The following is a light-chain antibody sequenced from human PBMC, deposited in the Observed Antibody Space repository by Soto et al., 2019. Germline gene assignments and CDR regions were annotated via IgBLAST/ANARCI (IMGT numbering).Light chain of an antibody. CDR2: KAS. CDR3: QQYSSDLT. Sequence: DIQMTQSPSTLSATVRNRVTITCRASQSVSSWLAWYQQKPGKAPKLLIHKASSLESGFPSRFSGSGSGTEFTLTISSLQPDDFATYYCQQYSSDLTFGRGTKVDIK. J-gene: IGKJ4*01. V-gene: IGKV1-5*03. CDR1: QSVSSW.